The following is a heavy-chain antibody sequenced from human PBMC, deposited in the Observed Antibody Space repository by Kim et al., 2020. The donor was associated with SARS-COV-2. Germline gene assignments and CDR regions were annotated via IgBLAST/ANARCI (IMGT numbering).Heavy chain of an antibody. V-gene: IGHV3-11*06. J-gene: IGHJ4*02. Sequence: RNPADAGGGRFTISREHDKNSLYLQMNRLRAEDTAVYYCARGPNYSPFDYWGQGTLVTVSS. CDR3: ARGPNYSPFDY. CDR2: R. D-gene: IGHD4-4*01.